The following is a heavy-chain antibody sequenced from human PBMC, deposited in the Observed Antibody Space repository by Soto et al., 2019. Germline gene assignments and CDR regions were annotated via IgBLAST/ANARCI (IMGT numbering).Heavy chain of an antibody. CDR3: ARDSSSWTNIPFDY. Sequence: QVQLVQSGAEVKKPGASVKVSCKASGYTFSSYYMNWVRQAPGQGLEWMGVINPSGGSTTYAQKFQGRVTMPRDTSTSTVYMELSSLRSEDTAVYYCARDSSSWTNIPFDYWGQGTLVTVSS. V-gene: IGHV1-46*01. CDR2: INPSGGST. J-gene: IGHJ4*02. D-gene: IGHD6-13*01. CDR1: GYTFSSYY.